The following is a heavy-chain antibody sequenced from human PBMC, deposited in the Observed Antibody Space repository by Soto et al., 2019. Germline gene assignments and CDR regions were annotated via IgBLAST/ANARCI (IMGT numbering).Heavy chain of an antibody. J-gene: IGHJ4*02. CDR3: ARDVIAARRGYFDY. Sequence: GGSLRLSCAASGFTFSSYSMNWVRQAPGKGLEWVSSISSSSSYIYYADSVKGRFTISRDNAKNSMYLQMNSLRAEDTAVYYCARDVIAARRGYFDYWGQGTLVTVSS. V-gene: IGHV3-21*01. CDR1: GFTFSSYS. D-gene: IGHD6-6*01. CDR2: ISSSSSYI.